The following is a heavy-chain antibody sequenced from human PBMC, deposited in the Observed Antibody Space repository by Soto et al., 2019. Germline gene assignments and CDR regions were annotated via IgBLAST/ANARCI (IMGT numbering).Heavy chain of an antibody. J-gene: IGHJ4*02. CDR1: GFTFSSYW. CDR2: IKKDGSEK. Sequence: GGSLRLSCAVSGFTFSSYWMSWVRQGSGKGLERVANIKKDGSEKYYVDSVKGRFTISRDNAKNSLYLQMNSLRAEDTAVYYCVRDHAVAASDYWGQGALVTVSS. V-gene: IGHV3-7*01. D-gene: IGHD6-13*01. CDR3: VRDHAVAASDY.